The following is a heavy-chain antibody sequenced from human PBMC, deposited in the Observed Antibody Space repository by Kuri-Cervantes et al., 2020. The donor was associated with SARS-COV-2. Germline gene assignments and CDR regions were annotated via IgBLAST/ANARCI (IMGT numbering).Heavy chain of an antibody. CDR2: IIPIFGTA. CDR3: ARDRIYCSGGSCYQVFIGMDV. D-gene: IGHD2-15*01. CDR1: GGTFSSYA. Sequence: SVKVSCKASGGTFSSYAISWVRQAPGQGLEWMGGIIPIFGTANYAQKFQGRVTITADESTSTAYMELSSLRSEDTAVYYCARDRIYCSGGSCYQVFIGMDVWGQGTTVTGSS. J-gene: IGHJ6*01. V-gene: IGHV1-69*13.